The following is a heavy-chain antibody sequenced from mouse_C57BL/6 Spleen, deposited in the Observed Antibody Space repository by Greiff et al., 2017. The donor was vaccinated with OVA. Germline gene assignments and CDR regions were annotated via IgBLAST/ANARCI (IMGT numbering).Heavy chain of an antibody. V-gene: IGHV1-80*01. CDR1: GYAFSSYW. Sequence: VMLQQSGAELVKPGASVKISCKASGYAFSSYWMNWVKQRPGKGLEWIGQIYPGDGDTNYNGKFKGKATLTADKSSSTAYMQLSSLTSEDSAVYFCARGTAQAYFDYWGQGTTLTVSS. D-gene: IGHD3-2*02. CDR2: IYPGDGDT. CDR3: ARGTAQAYFDY. J-gene: IGHJ2*01.